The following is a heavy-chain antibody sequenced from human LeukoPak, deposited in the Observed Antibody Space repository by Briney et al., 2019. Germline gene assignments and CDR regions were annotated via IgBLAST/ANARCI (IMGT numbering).Heavy chain of an antibody. J-gene: IGHJ4*02. V-gene: IGHV3-23*01. CDR1: GITLSNYG. CDR2: ISDSGGRT. CDR3: AREGRVSGYDFDF. Sequence: PGGSLRLSCAVSGITLSNYGMSWVRQAPGKGLEWVAGISDSGGRTNYADSVKGRFTISRDNAKNTLFLQMNSLRVEDTAVYYCAREGRVSGYDFDFWGQGTLVTVSS. D-gene: IGHD5-12*01.